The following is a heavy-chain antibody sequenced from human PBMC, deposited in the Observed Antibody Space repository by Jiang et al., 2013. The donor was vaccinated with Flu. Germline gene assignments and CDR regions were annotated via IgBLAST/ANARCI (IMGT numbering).Heavy chain of an antibody. CDR1: GYTFSGYY. J-gene: IGHJ4*02. CDR2: INPNSGGT. D-gene: IGHD6-13*01. V-gene: IGHV1-2*06. CDR3: AREGAAAGLSVDY. Sequence: GAEVKKPGASVNVSCKASGYTFSGYYIHWVRQAPGQGLQWMGRINPNSGGTNHAQKFQGRVTMTRDTSITTAHMELSGLRSDDTAVYYCAREGAAAGLSVDYWGQGTLV.